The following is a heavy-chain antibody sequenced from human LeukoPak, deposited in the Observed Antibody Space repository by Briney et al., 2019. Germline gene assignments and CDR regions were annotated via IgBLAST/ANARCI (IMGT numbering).Heavy chain of an antibody. Sequence: GGSLRLSCAASGFTFSSYAMHWVRQAPGKGLEWVAVISYDGSNKYYADSVKGRFTISRDNSKNTLYLQMNSLRAEDTAVYYCARDRVAYQLPSRGGFDYWGQGTLVTVSS. CDR2: ISYDGSNK. D-gene: IGHD2-2*01. CDR1: GFTFSSYA. V-gene: IGHV3-30-3*01. J-gene: IGHJ4*02. CDR3: ARDRVAYQLPSRGGFDY.